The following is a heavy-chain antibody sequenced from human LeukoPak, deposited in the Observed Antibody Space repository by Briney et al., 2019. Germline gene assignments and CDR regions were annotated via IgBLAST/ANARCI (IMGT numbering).Heavy chain of an antibody. CDR2: INHSGST. J-gene: IGHJ4*02. CDR3: AVTTVTISE. V-gene: IGHV4-34*01. D-gene: IGHD4-17*01. Sequence: PSETLSLTCAVYGGSFSGYCWSWIRQPPGKGLEWIGEINHSGSTNYNPSLKSRVTISVDTSKNQFSLKLSSVTAADTAVYYCAVTTVTISEWGQGTLVTVSS. CDR1: GGSFSGYC.